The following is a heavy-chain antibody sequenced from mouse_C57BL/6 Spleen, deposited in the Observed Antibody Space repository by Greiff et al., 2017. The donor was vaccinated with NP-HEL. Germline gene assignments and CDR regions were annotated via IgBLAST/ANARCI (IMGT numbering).Heavy chain of an antibody. D-gene: IGHD6-1*01. CDR2: IYPGDGDT. CDR1: GYAFSSYW. Sequence: VQLQQSGAELVKPGASVKISCKASGYAFSSYWMNWVKQRPGKGLEWIGQIYPGDGDTNYNGKFKGKATLTADKSSSTAYMQLSSLTSEDSAVYFCARRGPHYYAMDYWGQRTSVTVSS. V-gene: IGHV1-80*01. J-gene: IGHJ4*01. CDR3: ARRGPHYYAMDY.